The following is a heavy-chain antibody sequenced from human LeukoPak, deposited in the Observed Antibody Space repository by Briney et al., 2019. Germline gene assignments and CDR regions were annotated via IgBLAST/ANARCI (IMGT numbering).Heavy chain of an antibody. CDR2: ISSSSSYI. CDR1: GFTFSSYS. J-gene: IGHJ4*02. Sequence: GGSLRLSCAASGFTFSSYSMNWVRQAPGKGLEWVSSISSSSSYIYYADSVKGRFTISRDNAKNSLYLQMNSLRAEDTAVYYCARDETEDRPLEYWGQGTLVTVSS. CDR3: ARDETEDRPLEY. V-gene: IGHV3-21*01. D-gene: IGHD7-27*01.